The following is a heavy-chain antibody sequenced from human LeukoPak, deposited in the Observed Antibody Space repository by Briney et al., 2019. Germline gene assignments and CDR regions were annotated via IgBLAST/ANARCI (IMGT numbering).Heavy chain of an antibody. CDR3: ASLIGSTSSILGGYTTYMDV. CDR2: IDHSGST. J-gene: IGHJ6*03. D-gene: IGHD2-2*01. CDR1: GGSFSGYY. V-gene: IGHV4-34*01. Sequence: SVTLSLTCAVYGGSFSGYYWSWIRQPPGKGLEWIGEIDHSGSTNYNPSLKSRFTISVDTSKNQFSLKLSSVTAADTAVYYCASLIGSTSSILGGYTTYMDVWGKGTTVTVSS.